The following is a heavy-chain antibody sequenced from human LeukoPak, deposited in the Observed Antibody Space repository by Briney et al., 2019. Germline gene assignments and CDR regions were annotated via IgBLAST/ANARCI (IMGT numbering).Heavy chain of an antibody. J-gene: IGHJ4*02. D-gene: IGHD3-3*01. CDR2: IKQDGSEK. CDR3: ARGQGYDFWSGYFDY. CDR1: GFTFSSYW. Sequence: RGSLRLSCAASGFTFSSYWMSWVRQAPGKGLEWVANIKQDGSEKYYVDSVKGRFTISRDNAKNSLYLQMNSLRAEDTAVYYCARGQGYDFWSGYFDYWGQGTLVTVSS. V-gene: IGHV3-7*01.